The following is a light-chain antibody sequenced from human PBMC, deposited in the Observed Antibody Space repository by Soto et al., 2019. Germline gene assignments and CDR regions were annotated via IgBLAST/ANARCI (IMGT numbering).Light chain of an antibody. V-gene: IGKV1-39*01. CDR1: ENVGKY. J-gene: IGKJ1*01. Sequence: DIQMTQSPSSKSASVGDRVTISCRASENVGKYLNWYQQKAGRAPELLIYGVSTLHSGVPSRFSGSGSGTEFSLIIASLQPEDSATYYCQQTHSIPWTCGQGAEVEIK. CDR2: GVS. CDR3: QQTHSIPWT.